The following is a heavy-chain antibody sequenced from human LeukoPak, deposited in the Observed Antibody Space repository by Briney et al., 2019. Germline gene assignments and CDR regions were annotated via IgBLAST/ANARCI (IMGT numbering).Heavy chain of an antibody. J-gene: IGHJ2*01. CDR1: GGSISSYY. CDR2: ISYSGNT. CDR3: ARDIGYYDSSGYFWYFDL. D-gene: IGHD3-22*01. V-gene: IGHV4-59*01. Sequence: SETLSLTCSVSGGSISSYYWSWIRQPPGKGLEWIGYISYSGNTNYNPSLKSRVTISVDTSKNQFSLKLSSVTAADTAVYYCARDIGYYDSSGYFWYFDLWGRGTLVTVSS.